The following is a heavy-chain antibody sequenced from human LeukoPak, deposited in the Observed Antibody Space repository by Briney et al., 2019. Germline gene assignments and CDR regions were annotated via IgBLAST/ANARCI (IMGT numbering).Heavy chain of an antibody. CDR2: IYYSGST. CDR1: GGSISSYY. V-gene: IGHV4-59*01. J-gene: IGHJ5*02. CDR3: ARGSPLRFDP. Sequence: SETLSLTCTVSGGSISSYYWSWIRQPPGKGLEWIGYIYYSGSTNYNPSLKSRVTISVDTSKNQFSLKLSSVTAAGTAVYYCARGSPLRFDPWGQGTLVTVSS.